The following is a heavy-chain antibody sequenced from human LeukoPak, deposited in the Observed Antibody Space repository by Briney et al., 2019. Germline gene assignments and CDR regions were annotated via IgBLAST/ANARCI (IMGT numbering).Heavy chain of an antibody. CDR1: GFSFSVYS. CDR3: ARGGYCGGGSCPNQI. CDR2: ISSSSSTI. Sequence: GGSLRLSCVASGFSFSVYSMNWVRQAPGKGLEWVSYISSSSSTIYYADSVKGRFTISRDNAKNSLYLQMNSLRAEDTAVYYCARGGYCGGGSCPNQIWGQGTMVTVSS. J-gene: IGHJ3*02. D-gene: IGHD2-15*01. V-gene: IGHV3-48*04.